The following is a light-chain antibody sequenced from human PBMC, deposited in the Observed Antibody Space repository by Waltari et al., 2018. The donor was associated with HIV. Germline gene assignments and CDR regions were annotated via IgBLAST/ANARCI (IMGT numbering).Light chain of an antibody. CDR1: SSNIGAGYD. Sequence: QSVLTQPPSVSGAPGQRVTISCTGSSSNIGAGYDVHWYQQLRGTAPKLLIYGNSNRPSGVPDRFSGSKSGTSASLAITGLQAEDEADYYCQSYDSSLSGSYVFGTGTKVTVL. V-gene: IGLV1-40*01. CDR3: QSYDSSLSGSYV. J-gene: IGLJ1*01. CDR2: GNS.